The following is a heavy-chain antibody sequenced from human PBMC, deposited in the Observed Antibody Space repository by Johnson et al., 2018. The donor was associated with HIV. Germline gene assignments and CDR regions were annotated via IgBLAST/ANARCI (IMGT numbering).Heavy chain of an antibody. Sequence: QVQLVESGGGVVRPGGSLRLSCAASGFTFDDYGMSWVRQAPGKGLEWVAVISYDGSNKSCADAVKGRFTISRDNSKNKLYLQMNNLRAEDTALYNCARGVRGVIIDWGQGTMVAVSS. D-gene: IGHD3-10*01. CDR2: ISYDGSNK. CDR1: GFTFDDYG. J-gene: IGHJ3*01. CDR3: ARGVRGVIID. V-gene: IGHV3-30*03.